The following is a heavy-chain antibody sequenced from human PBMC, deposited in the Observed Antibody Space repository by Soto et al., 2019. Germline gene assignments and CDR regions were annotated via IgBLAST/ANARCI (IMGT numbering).Heavy chain of an antibody. CDR3: ARGGAARPSYYYGMDV. J-gene: IGHJ6*02. D-gene: IGHD6-6*01. Sequence: ASVKVSCKASGYTFTSYYMHWVRQAPGQGLEWMGIINPSGGSTSYAQKFQGRVTMTKDTSTSTVYMELSSLRSEDTAVYYCARGGAARPSYYYGMDVWGQGTTVTVS. V-gene: IGHV1-46*01. CDR2: INPSGGST. CDR1: GYTFTSYY.